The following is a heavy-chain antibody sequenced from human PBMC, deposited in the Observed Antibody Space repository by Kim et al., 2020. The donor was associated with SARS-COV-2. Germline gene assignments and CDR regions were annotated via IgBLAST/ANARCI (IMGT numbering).Heavy chain of an antibody. CDR2: ISGSGGST. V-gene: IGHV3-23*01. J-gene: IGHJ4*02. CDR3: AKGPVGSSWYSPSFADY. D-gene: IGHD6-13*01. Sequence: GGSLRLSCAASGFTFSSYAMSWVRQAPGKGLEWVSAISGSGGSTYCEDSVKGRFTISRDNSKNTLYLQMNSMRAEDTAVYYCAKGPVGSSWYSPSFADYWGQGTLGTVSS. CDR1: GFTFSSYA.